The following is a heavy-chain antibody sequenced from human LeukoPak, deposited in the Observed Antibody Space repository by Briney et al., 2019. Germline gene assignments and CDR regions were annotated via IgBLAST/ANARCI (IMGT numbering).Heavy chain of an antibody. CDR1: GFTFSSYS. J-gene: IGHJ4*02. V-gene: IGHV3-48*01. CDR2: ISGSSGTR. CDR3: ARAPYTSGWYRGDNDY. Sequence: PGGSLRLSCAASGFTFSSYSMNWVRQAPGKGLEWLSYISGSSGTRYYADSVKGRFTISRDNAKNSLYLQMNSLRVEDTAVYYCARAPYTSGWYRGDNDYWGQGTQVGVSS. D-gene: IGHD6-19*01.